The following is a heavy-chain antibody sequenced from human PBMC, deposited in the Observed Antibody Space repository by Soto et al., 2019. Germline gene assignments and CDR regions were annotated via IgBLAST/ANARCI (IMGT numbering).Heavy chain of an antibody. V-gene: IGHV3-23*01. CDR2: ISGSGGST. D-gene: IGHD3-22*01. Sequence: GGSPRLSCAASGFTFSSYAMSWVRQAPGKGLEWVSAISGSGGSTYYADSVKGRFIISRDNSKNTLYLQMNSLRAEDTAVYYCAKAMIVVVIVQQLDSWGQGTLVTVSS. CDR1: GFTFSSYA. J-gene: IGHJ4*02. CDR3: AKAMIVVVIVQQLDS.